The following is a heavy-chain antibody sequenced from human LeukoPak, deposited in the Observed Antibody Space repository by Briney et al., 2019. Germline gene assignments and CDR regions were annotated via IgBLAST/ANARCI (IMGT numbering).Heavy chain of an antibody. Sequence: PGGSLRLSCAASGFTFDDYGMSWVRQAPGKGLEWVSGINWNGGSTGYADSVKGRFTISRDNAKNSLYLQMNSLRAEDTALYYCARDQVSVAGTGIDYWGQGTLITVSS. CDR3: ARDQVSVAGTGIDY. CDR1: GFTFDDYG. J-gene: IGHJ4*02. CDR2: INWNGGST. D-gene: IGHD6-19*01. V-gene: IGHV3-20*04.